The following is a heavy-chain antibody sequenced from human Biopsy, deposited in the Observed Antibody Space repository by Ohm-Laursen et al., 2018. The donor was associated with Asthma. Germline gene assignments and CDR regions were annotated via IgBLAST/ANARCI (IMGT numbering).Heavy chain of an antibody. CDR3: ARGQKSAGDRWFDP. V-gene: IGHV1-2*02. D-gene: IGHD6-13*01. Sequence: ASVKVSCKASGYTFIGCHIHWMRQAPGQGLEWMGWINPNSGGTNYAQKFQGRVTMTRDTSTSTAYMEVSSLRSDDTAVYYCARGQKSAGDRWFDPWGQGTLVTVSS. J-gene: IGHJ5*02. CDR2: INPNSGGT. CDR1: GYTFIGCH.